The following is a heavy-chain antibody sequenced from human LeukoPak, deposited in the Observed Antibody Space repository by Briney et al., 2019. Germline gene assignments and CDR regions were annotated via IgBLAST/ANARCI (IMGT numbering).Heavy chain of an antibody. V-gene: IGHV1-8*01. D-gene: IGHD2-2*01. Sequence: EASVKVSCKASGYTFTSYDINWVRQATGQGLEWMGWMNPNSGNTGYAQKFQGRVTMTRNTSISTAYMELSSLRSEDTAVYYCARGPTSYYYYGMDVWGQGTTVTVSS. CDR2: MNPNSGNT. CDR1: GYTFTSYD. CDR3: ARGPTSYYYYGMDV. J-gene: IGHJ6*02.